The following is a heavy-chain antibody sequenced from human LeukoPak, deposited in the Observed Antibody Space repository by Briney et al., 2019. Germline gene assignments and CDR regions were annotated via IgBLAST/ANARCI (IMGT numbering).Heavy chain of an antibody. J-gene: IGHJ4*02. CDR1: GFTFSNFA. CDR3: AKVAYSSSWYYLDY. V-gene: IGHV3-23*01. D-gene: IGHD6-13*01. Sequence: GGSLRLSCAASGFTFSNFALSWVRQAPGKGLEWVSSISGSGDSTYSADSVKGPFTISRDNSKNTLYLQMNSLRAEDTAVFYCAKVAYSSSWYYLDYWGQGTLVTVSS. CDR2: ISGSGDST.